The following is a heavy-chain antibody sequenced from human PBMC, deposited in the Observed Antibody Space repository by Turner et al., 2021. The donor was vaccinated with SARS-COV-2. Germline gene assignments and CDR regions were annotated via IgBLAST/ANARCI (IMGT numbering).Heavy chain of an antibody. CDR1: GGSFSGYY. CDR2: INHSGST. J-gene: IGHJ4*02. D-gene: IGHD5-18*01. V-gene: IGHV4-34*01. Sequence: QVQLQQGGAGLLKPSETLSLTCAVYGGSFSGYYWSWIRQPPGKGLEWIGEINHSGSTNYNPSLKSRVTISVDTSKNQFSLNLSSVTAADTAVYYCARGGGYSYGALDYWGQGTLVTVSS. CDR3: ARGGGYSYGALDY.